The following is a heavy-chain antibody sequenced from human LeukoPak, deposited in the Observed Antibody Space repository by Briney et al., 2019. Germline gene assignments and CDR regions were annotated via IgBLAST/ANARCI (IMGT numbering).Heavy chain of an antibody. D-gene: IGHD2-21*01. Sequence: GESLKISCKGSGYNFPTYWIAWVRQMPGKGLEGVGIIYPGDSYTRYRPSFQGQVTISADKSTSTAYLQWRSLKASDTAMYYCARQSRDGAFDIWGQGTMVTVSS. V-gene: IGHV5-51*01. CDR3: ARQSRDGAFDI. CDR1: GYNFPTYW. J-gene: IGHJ3*02. CDR2: IYPGDSYT.